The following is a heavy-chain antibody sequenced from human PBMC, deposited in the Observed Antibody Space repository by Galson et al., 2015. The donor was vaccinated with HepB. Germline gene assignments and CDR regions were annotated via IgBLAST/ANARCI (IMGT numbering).Heavy chain of an antibody. CDR3: ASPGGCTGGVCSPGYFQH. CDR2: FDPEDGET. D-gene: IGHD2-8*02. Sequence: SVKVSCKVSGYTLTELSMHWVRQAPGKGLEWMGGFDPEDGETIYAQKFQGRVTMTEDTSTDTAYMELSSLRSEDTAVYYCASPGGCTGGVCSPGYFQHWGQGTLVTVSS. J-gene: IGHJ1*01. CDR1: GYTLTELS. V-gene: IGHV1-24*01.